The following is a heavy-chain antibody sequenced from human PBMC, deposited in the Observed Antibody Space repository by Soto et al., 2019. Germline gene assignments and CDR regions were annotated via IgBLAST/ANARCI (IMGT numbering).Heavy chain of an antibody. CDR2: IWYDGSNK. Sequence: GGSLRLSCAASGFTFSSYGMHWVRQAPGKGLEWVAVIWYDGSNKYYADSVKGRFTISRDNSKNTLYLQMNSLRAEDTAVYYCAREEGGGDYDYGMDDWGQGTTVTVSS. J-gene: IGHJ6*02. V-gene: IGHV3-33*01. CDR1: GFTFSSYG. CDR3: AREEGGGDYDYGMDD. D-gene: IGHD1-26*01.